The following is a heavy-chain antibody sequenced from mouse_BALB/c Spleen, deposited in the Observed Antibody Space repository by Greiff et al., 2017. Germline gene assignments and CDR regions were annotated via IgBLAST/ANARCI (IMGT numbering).Heavy chain of an antibody. Sequence: EVKVVESGGDLVKPGGSLKLSCAASGFTFSSYGMSWVRQTPDKRLEWVATISSGGSYTYYPDSVKGRFTISRDNAKNTLYLQMSSLKSEDTAMYYCARAYYGNYSYAMDYWGQGTSVTVSS. V-gene: IGHV5-6*01. CDR1: GFTFSSYG. CDR3: ARAYYGNYSYAMDY. CDR2: ISSGGSYT. D-gene: IGHD2-10*01. J-gene: IGHJ4*01.